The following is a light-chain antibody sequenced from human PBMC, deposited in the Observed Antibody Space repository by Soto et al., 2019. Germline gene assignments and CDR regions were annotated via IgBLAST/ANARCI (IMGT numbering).Light chain of an antibody. V-gene: IGKV1-9*01. CDR2: AAS. CDR1: QGISSY. CDR3: QQYNNWPRLT. Sequence: IRWTQSPSSLSASVGDRVTITCGASQGISSYLAWYQQKPGKAPKLLIYAASTLQSGVPSRFSGSGSGTEFTLTISSLQSEDFAVYYCQQYNNWPRLTFCGRTNVDNK. J-gene: IGKJ4*01.